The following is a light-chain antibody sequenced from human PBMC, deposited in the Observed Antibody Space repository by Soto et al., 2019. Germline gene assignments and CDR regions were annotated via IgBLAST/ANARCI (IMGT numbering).Light chain of an antibody. CDR2: AAS. V-gene: IGKV1-5*01. CDR3: QQYNSFSKT. J-gene: IGKJ1*01. Sequence: DIQMTQSPSSLSASVGDRVTITCRASRSIGYWLAWYQQKPGKAPKLLIYAASTLETGVPSRFSGSGFGAEFTLTIASLQPDDSATYYCQQYNSFSKTFGRGTKVDIK. CDR1: RSIGYW.